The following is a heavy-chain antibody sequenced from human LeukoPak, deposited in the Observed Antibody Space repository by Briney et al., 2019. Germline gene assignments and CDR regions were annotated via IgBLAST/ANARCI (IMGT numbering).Heavy chain of an antibody. CDR1: GFTLSSYS. Sequence: GGSLRLSCVASGFTLSSYSMNWVRQAPGKGLEWVSSISRTSAHMYYADSVKGRFTISRDNAKNSLYLQMNSLRAEDTAVYYCARDQHYYDSSGYDYWGQGTLVTVSS. D-gene: IGHD3-22*01. J-gene: IGHJ4*02. CDR2: ISRTSAHM. V-gene: IGHV3-21*01. CDR3: ARDQHYYDSSGYDY.